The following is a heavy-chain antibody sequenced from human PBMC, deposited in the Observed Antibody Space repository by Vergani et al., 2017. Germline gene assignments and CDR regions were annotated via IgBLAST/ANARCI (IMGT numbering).Heavy chain of an antibody. CDR1: GFTFSSYS. V-gene: IGHV3-21*01. Sequence: EVQLVESGGGLVKPGGSLRLSCAASGFTFSSYSMNWVRQAPGKGLEWVSSISSSSSYIYYADSVKGRFTISRDKAKNSLYMQMNSLRAEDTAVYYCASDQSGSSHPDWGQGTLVTVSS. D-gene: IGHD6-13*01. J-gene: IGHJ4*02. CDR3: ASDQSGSSHPD. CDR2: ISSSSSYI.